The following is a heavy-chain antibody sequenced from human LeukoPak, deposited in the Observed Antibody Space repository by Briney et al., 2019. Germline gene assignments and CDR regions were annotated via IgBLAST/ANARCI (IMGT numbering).Heavy chain of an antibody. CDR3: ARESIAVAGAPFDY. D-gene: IGHD6-19*01. Sequence: GGSLRLSCAASGFTFSSYEMNWVRQAPGKGLEWVSYISSGSTIYDADSVKDRFTISRDNAKNSLYLQMNSLRAEDTAVYYCARESIAVAGAPFDYWGQGTLVTVSS. CDR1: GFTFSSYE. CDR2: ISSGSTI. V-gene: IGHV3-48*03. J-gene: IGHJ4*02.